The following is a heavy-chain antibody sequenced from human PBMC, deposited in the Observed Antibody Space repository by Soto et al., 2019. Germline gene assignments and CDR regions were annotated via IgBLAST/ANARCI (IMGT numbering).Heavy chain of an antibody. J-gene: IGHJ5*02. CDR2: IYYSGST. Sequence: SETLSLTCTVSGGSISSGDYYWSWIRQPPGKGLEWIGYIYYSGSTYYNPSLKSRVTISVDTSRNQFSLKLSSVTAADTAVYYCARDYVTVRGARRYNWFDPWGQGTLVTVSS. V-gene: IGHV4-30-4*01. D-gene: IGHD3-10*01. CDR3: ARDYVTVRGARRYNWFDP. CDR1: GGSISSGDYY.